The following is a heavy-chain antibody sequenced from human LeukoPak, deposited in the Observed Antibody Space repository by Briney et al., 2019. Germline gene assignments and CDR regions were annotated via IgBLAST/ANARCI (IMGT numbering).Heavy chain of an antibody. CDR2: IYYSGRT. J-gene: IGHJ6*03. Sequence: SETLSLTCTVSGGYISSYYWIWIRQPPGKGLEWIGYIYYSGRTNYNPSLKSRVTISIDTSKKQFSLKLSSVTAADTAVYYCAGEVATDRYYYYYMDVWGKGTTVTISS. D-gene: IGHD5-12*01. V-gene: IGHV4-59*01. CDR1: GGYISSYY. CDR3: AGEVATDRYYYYYMDV.